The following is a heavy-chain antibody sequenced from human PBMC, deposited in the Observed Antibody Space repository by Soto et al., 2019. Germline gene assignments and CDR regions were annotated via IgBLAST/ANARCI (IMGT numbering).Heavy chain of an antibody. CDR1: GFTFRGSW. Sequence: EVQLVESGGNLIQPGGSLRLPCEASGFTFRGSWMHWVRKSPGKGLLWVSLINGDGSSTSYVDSVKGRFTISRDNAKNTLYLQMNSLSVEDTAVYYCARRGQEGPGLAHWGQGTLVTVSS. V-gene: IGHV3-74*01. CDR2: INGDGSST. J-gene: IGHJ5*02. CDR3: ARRGQEGPGLAH.